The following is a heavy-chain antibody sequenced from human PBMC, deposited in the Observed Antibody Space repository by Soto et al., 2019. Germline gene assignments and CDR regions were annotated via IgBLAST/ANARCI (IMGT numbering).Heavy chain of an antibody. D-gene: IGHD3-16*01. V-gene: IGHV3-21*01. CDR2: IGSRTSDI. CDR1: GCTLSRHT. J-gene: IGHJ3*02. CDR3: VRDYYDTRGYPNTCDM. Sequence: GGCLRRSCAASGCTLSRHTMNWVRQAPGKGLEWFSFIGSRTSDIYYADSVKCLFTISRDNAKNSLYLYLTSLRADDTAVYFCVRDYYDTRGYPNTCDMWGQGTMVTVS.